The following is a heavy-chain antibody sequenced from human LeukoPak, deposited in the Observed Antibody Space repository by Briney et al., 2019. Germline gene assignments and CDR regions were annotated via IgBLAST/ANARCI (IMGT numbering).Heavy chain of an antibody. Sequence: PGGSLRLSCAASGFTFSSYWMSWVRQAPGKGLEGVANIKQDGSEKYYVDSVKGRFTISRDNAKNSLYLQMNSLRAEDTAVYYCARDEYLGVPAAIKVFWGQGTLATVSS. V-gene: IGHV3-7*01. D-gene: IGHD2-2*01. J-gene: IGHJ4*02. CDR3: ARDEYLGVPAAIKVF. CDR2: IKQDGSEK. CDR1: GFTFSSYW.